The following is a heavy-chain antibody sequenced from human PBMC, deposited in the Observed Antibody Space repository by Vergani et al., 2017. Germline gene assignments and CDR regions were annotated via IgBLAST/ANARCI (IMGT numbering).Heavy chain of an antibody. CDR1: GSSFTSYW. Sequence: EVQLVQSGAEVKKPGESLKISCKGSGSSFTSYWIGWVRQMPGKGLGGMGIIYPVDSDTRYSPSFQGQVPISAAKSISTAYLQWSSLKASDTAMYYCARTLGATYYFDYWGQGTLVTVSS. V-gene: IGHV5-51*01. J-gene: IGHJ4*02. D-gene: IGHD1-26*01. CDR2: IYPVDSDT. CDR3: ARTLGATYYFDY.